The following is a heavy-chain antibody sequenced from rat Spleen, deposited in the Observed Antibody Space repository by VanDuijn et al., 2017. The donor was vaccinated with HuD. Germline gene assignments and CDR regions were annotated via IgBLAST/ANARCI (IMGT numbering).Heavy chain of an antibody. CDR1: GFTFSNYG. CDR3: ASLMYTTDSDY. V-gene: IGHV5-29*01. D-gene: IGHD1-6*01. CDR2: ISSDGRRN. J-gene: IGHJ2*01. Sequence: EVQLVESGGGFVQPGRSLKLSCEASGFTFSNYGMAWVRQTPTKGLEWVATISSDGRRNYYRDSVKGRFTISRDNAKSSLYLQMDSLRSEDTATYYCASLMYTTDSDYWGQGVMVTVSS.